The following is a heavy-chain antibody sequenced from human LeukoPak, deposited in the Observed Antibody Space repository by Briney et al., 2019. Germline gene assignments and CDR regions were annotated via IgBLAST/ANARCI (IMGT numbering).Heavy chain of an antibody. Sequence: HPGGSLRLSCAASGFTFSSYAIHWVRQAPGKGLEWVAVISYDGSNKYYADSVKGRFTISRDNSKNTLYLQMNSLRAEDTAVYYCARGGTMVRGAILDYWGQGTLVTVSS. CDR2: ISYDGSNK. CDR1: GFTFSSYA. CDR3: ARGGTMVRGAILDY. V-gene: IGHV3-30-3*01. J-gene: IGHJ4*02. D-gene: IGHD3-10*01.